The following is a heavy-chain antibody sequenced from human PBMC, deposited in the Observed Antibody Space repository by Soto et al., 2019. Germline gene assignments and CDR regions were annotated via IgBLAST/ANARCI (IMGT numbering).Heavy chain of an antibody. V-gene: IGHV1-8*01. Sequence: QVQLVQSGAEVKKPGALVKFSCKASGYTFTNYDLHWVRQATGQGLEWMGWVNPNNGKTGYAQQLQGGVTMTRNTSISTAYVGLSSLPSEDTAVYYCARELSDFYGLIDCWGQGTLVTVSS. CDR2: VNPNNGKT. J-gene: IGHJ4*02. D-gene: IGHD4-17*01. CDR1: GYTFTNYD. CDR3: ARELSDFYGLIDC.